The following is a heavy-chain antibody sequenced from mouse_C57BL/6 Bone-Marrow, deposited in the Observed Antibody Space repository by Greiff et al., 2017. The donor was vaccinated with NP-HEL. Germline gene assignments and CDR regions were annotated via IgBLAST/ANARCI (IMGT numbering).Heavy chain of an antibody. CDR1: GYTFTDYN. D-gene: IGHD1-1*01. CDR2: INPNNGGT. V-gene: IGHV1-18*01. Sequence: EVQLQQSGPELVKPGASVKIPCKASGYTFTDYNMDWVKQSHGKSLEWIGDINPNNGGTIYNQKFKGKATLTVDKSSSTAYMELRSLTSEDTAVYYCARRGVRLGYYYGTAWFAYWGQGTLVTVSA. CDR3: ARRGVRLGYYYGTAWFAY. J-gene: IGHJ3*01.